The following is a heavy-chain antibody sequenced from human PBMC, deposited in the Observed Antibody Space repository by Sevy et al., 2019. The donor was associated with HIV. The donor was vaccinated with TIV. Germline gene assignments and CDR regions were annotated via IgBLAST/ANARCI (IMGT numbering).Heavy chain of an antibody. CDR3: TTAHSWFGDLRID. Sequence: GGSLRLSCAASGFVFTKAWMHWVRQAPGKEPEWIGRIKSKTAGGTSDYATPLEGRFNISRDDSSDTLYLQINNLKIEDTAVYYCTTAHSWFGDLRIDWGPGTLVTVSS. D-gene: IGHD3-10*01. CDR2: IKSKTAGGTS. CDR1: GFVFTKAW. J-gene: IGHJ4*02. V-gene: IGHV3-15*01.